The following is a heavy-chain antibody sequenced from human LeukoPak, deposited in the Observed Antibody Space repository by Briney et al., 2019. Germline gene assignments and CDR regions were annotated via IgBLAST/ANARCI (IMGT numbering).Heavy chain of an antibody. D-gene: IGHD3-22*01. J-gene: IGHJ5*02. V-gene: IGHV1-69*05. CDR3: ARAREIESHYDSSGYYAWFDP. Sequence: ASAKVSCKASGGTFSSYAISWVRQAPGQGLEWMGGIIPIFGTANYAQKFQGRVTITTDESTSTAYMELSSLRSEDTAVYYCARAREIESHYDSSGYYAWFDPWGQGTLVTVSS. CDR2: IIPIFGTA. CDR1: GGTFSSYA.